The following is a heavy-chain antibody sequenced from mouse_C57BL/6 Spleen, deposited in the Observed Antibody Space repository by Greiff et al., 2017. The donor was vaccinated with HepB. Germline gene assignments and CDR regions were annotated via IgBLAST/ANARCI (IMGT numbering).Heavy chain of an antibody. Sequence: QVQLQQSGAELVKPGASVKISCKASGYAFSSYWMNWVKQRPGKGLEWIGQIYPGDGDTNYNGKFKGKATLTADKSSSTAYMQLSSLTSEDSAVYFCARRGGTTVVEQYYFDYWGQGTTLTVSS. CDR2: IYPGDGDT. J-gene: IGHJ2*01. CDR3: ARRGGTTVVEQYYFDY. V-gene: IGHV1-80*01. D-gene: IGHD1-1*01. CDR1: GYAFSSYW.